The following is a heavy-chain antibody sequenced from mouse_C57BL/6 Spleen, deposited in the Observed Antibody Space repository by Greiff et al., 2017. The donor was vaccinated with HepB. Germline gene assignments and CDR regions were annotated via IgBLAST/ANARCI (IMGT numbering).Heavy chain of an antibody. Sequence: VQLQQSGPELVKPGASVKLSCKASGYTFTSYDINGVKQRTGQGLEWIGWIYPSDGSTKYNEKFKGKATLTVDTSSRTAYMELHSLTSEDSAVYFCARHYYGSSYVAFDVWGTGTTVTVSS. V-gene: IGHV1-85*01. CDR1: GYTFTSYD. CDR2: IYPSDGST. D-gene: IGHD1-1*01. CDR3: ARHYYGSSYVAFDV. J-gene: IGHJ1*03.